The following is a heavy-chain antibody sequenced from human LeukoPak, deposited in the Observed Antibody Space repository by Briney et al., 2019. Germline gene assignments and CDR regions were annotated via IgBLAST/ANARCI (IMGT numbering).Heavy chain of an antibody. CDR3: ARPLPFYDSAGGGAFDI. V-gene: IGHV3-13*01. J-gene: IGHJ3*02. D-gene: IGHD3-22*01. CDR1: GFTFSSYD. Sequence: PGGSLRLSCAASGFTFSSYDMHWVRQVTGKGLEWVSGIDTAGDTYYPGSVKGRFTISRENAKNSLYLQMNSLRAGDTAVYYCARPLPFYDSAGGGAFDIWGQGTMVTVSS. CDR2: IDTAGDT.